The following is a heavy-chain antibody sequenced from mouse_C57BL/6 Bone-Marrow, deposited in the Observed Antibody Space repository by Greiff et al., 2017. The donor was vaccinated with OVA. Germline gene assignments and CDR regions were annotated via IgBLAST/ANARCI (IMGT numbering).Heavy chain of an antibody. CDR1: GFSLTSYG. CDR3: ASSFIYAMDY. CDR2: IWSGGST. V-gene: IGHV2-2*01. D-gene: IGHD1-2*01. J-gene: IGHJ4*01. Sequence: VKVVESGPGLVQPSQSLSITCTVSGFSLTSYGVPWVRQSPGKGLEWLGVIWSGGSTDYNADFISRLSISKDNSKSQVFFKMNSLQADDTAIYYCASSFIYAMDYWGQGTSVTVSS.